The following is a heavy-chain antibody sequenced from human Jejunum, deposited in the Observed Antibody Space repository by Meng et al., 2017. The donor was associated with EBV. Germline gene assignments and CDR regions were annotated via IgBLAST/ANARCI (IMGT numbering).Heavy chain of an antibody. Sequence: VQLVQSGAEVKKPGASVKVSCKASGYTFTNYAFHWLRQGPGQGFEWMGWVSAYNGNTEYPQKFQGRVAMTTDTSTTTVYMELRSLRPDDTATYYCVRISVYSSGFSDFWGQGTLVTVSS. CDR2: VSAYNGNT. CDR1: GYTFTNYA. J-gene: IGHJ4*02. V-gene: IGHV1-18*01. D-gene: IGHD6-19*01. CDR3: VRISVYSSGFSDF.